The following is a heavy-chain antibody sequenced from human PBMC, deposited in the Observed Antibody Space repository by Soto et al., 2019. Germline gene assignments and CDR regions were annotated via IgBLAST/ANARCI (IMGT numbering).Heavy chain of an antibody. D-gene: IGHD1-1*01. CDR1: GGSVRAPDW. CDR3: ARVRQGCSANNCYFDP. V-gene: IGHV4-4*02. CDR2: VHISGHS. Sequence: QVHLQESGPGLVAPSGTLSLTCTLYGGSVRAPDWWNWVRQSPDKGLEWIAEVHISGHSNYNPSLRSRVSVSIDSSKNQFYLNLNSVTAADTAIDYCARVRQGCSANNCYFDPWGEGNQVTISS. J-gene: IGHJ5*01.